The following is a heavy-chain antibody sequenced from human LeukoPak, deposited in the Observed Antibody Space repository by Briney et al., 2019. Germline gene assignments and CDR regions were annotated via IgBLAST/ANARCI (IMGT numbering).Heavy chain of an antibody. CDR1: GYTFTSYD. Sequence: GASVKVSCKASGYTFTSYDINWVRQATGQGLEWMGWMNPNSGNTGYAQKFQGRVTITRNTSISTAYMELSSLRSEDTAVYYCARGPVVRGCSGGSCYFFDYWGQGTLVTVSS. CDR3: ARGPVVRGCSGGSCYFFDY. CDR2: MNPNSGNT. J-gene: IGHJ4*02. D-gene: IGHD2-15*01. V-gene: IGHV1-8*03.